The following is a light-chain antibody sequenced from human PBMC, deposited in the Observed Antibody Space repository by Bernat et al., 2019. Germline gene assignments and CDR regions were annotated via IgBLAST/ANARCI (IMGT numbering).Light chain of an antibody. V-gene: IGLV3-21*04. J-gene: IGLJ1*01. CDR3: QVWDGATAHCV. CDR1: NIGYKS. Sequence: YVLTQPPSVSGAPGETASVSCEGDNIGYKSVHWYQQKPGQAPVLLIYSDSARPSGIPERFSGSNSGNTATLTINRVESGDEADYYCQVWDGATAHCVFGTGTHVTVL. CDR2: SDS.